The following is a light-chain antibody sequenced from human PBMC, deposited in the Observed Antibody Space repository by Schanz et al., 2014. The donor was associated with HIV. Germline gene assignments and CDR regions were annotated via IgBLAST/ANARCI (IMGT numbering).Light chain of an antibody. CDR2: GVT. CDR1: SGDIGTYAA. J-gene: IGLJ3*02. Sequence: QSALTQPASVSGSPGQSITISCTGTSGDIGTYAAVSWYQQHPDKAPRLLIYGVTSRPSGISSRFSGSASGNTASLTISGLQAEDEAYYYCSSYRGDHTLVFGGGTKVTVL. CDR3: SSYRGDHTLV. V-gene: IGLV2-14*03.